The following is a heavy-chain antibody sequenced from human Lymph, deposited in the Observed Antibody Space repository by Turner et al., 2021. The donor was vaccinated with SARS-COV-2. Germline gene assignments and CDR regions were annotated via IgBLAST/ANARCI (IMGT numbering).Heavy chain of an antibody. Sequence: QVHLVAAGGGGVQPGRSLRLYCAASGFTFSSYAMHWVRQAPGKGLEWVAFISYDGSDKYYADSVKGRFTFSRDNSKNTLYLQMNSLRAEDTAVYYCARDRDSSGWVDYWGQGTLVTVSS. CDR2: ISYDGSDK. CDR1: GFTFSSYA. D-gene: IGHD3-22*01. CDR3: ARDRDSSGWVDY. J-gene: IGHJ4*02. V-gene: IGHV3-30*04.